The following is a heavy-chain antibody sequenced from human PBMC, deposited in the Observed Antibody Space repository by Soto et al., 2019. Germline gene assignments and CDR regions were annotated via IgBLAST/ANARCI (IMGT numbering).Heavy chain of an antibody. D-gene: IGHD3-22*01. V-gene: IGHV1-69*06. CDR3: ARAGDSSGYSLGY. CDR1: GGTFSSYA. J-gene: IGHJ4*02. CDR2: IIPIFGTA. Sequence: QVQLVQSGAEVKKPGSSVKVSCKASGGTFSSYAISWVRQAPGQGLEWMGGIIPIFGTANYAQKLQGRVTMTTDTSTSTAYMELRSLRSDDTAVYYCARAGDSSGYSLGYWGQGTLVTVSS.